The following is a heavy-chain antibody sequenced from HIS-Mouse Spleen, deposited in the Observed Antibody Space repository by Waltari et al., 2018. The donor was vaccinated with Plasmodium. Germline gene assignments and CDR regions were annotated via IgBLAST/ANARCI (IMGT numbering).Heavy chain of an antibody. J-gene: IGHJ2*01. D-gene: IGHD3-9*01. Sequence: AGGLVKPGGSLRLSCAASGFTFSSYSMNCVRQAPGTGLEWVSSISSSSSYIYYADSVKGRFTISRDNAKNSLYLQMNSLRAEDTAVYYCAREDILTGYYNDYWYFDLWGRGTLVTVSS. CDR3: AREDILTGYYNDYWYFDL. CDR1: GFTFSSYS. V-gene: IGHV3-21*01. CDR2: ISSSSSYI.